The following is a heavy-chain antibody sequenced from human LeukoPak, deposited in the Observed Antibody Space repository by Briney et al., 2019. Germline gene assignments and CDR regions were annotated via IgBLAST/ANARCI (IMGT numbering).Heavy chain of an antibody. CDR3: ARDLPPYYFDY. Sequence: ASVKVSCKASGGIFSSYAISWVRQAPGQGLEWMGRIIPILGIANYAQKFQGRVTITADKSTSTAYMDLSSLRSEDTAVYYCARDLPPYYFDYWGQETLVTVSS. J-gene: IGHJ4*02. CDR1: GGIFSSYA. V-gene: IGHV1-69*04. CDR2: IIPILGIA.